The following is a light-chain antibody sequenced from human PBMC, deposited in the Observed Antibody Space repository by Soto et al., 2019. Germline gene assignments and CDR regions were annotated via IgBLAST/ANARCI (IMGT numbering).Light chain of an antibody. V-gene: IGKV3-15*01. CDR3: QQYNNWPLT. CDR2: GAS. CDR1: ETVGSN. J-gene: IGKJ4*01. Sequence: ERVMTQSPATLSVSPGETTTLFCRASETVGSNLAWYRQKPGQAPRLLIYGASTRATGVPARFSGSGSETEFTLTISSLQSEDSALYYCQQYNNWPLTFGGGTKVEIK.